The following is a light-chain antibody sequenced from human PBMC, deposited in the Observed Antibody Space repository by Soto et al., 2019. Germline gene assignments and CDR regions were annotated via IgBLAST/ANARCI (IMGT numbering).Light chain of an antibody. CDR1: QGIRDA. CDR2: AAS. V-gene: IGKV1-17*01. CDR3: IQHNSYPQT. J-gene: IGKJ1*01. Sequence: DIPMTQSPSSLSASVGDRVTITCRASQGIRDALGWYQQKPGKAPKRLIYAASSLQSGVPSRFSGSGSGTEFTLTISSLQPEDFATYYCIQHNSYPQTFGQGTKVEIK.